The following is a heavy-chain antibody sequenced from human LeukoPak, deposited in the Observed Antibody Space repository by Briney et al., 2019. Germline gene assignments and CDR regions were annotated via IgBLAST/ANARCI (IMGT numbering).Heavy chain of an antibody. CDR1: GFTVSSNY. V-gene: IGHV3-53*01. J-gene: IGHJ3*02. Sequence: GGSLRLSCAASGFTVSSNYMSWVRQAPGKGLEWVSVIYSDGSTYYADSAKGRFTISRDNSKNTLYLQINSLRAEDTALYHCARLLRYFDQDAFDIWGQGTMVTVSS. CDR3: ARLLRYFDQDAFDI. D-gene: IGHD3-9*01. CDR2: IYSDGST.